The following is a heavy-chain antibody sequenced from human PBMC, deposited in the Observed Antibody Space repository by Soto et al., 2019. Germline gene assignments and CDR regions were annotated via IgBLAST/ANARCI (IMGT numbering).Heavy chain of an antibody. D-gene: IGHD4-4*01. J-gene: IGHJ4*02. CDR3: ARHYRLTLFDY. CDR1: GGSISSSSYY. V-gene: IGHV4-39*01. CDR2: IYYSGST. Sequence: PSETLSLTCTVSGGSISSSSYYWGWIRQPPGKGLEWIGSIYYSGSTYYNPSLKSRVTISVDTSKNQFSLKLSSVTAADTAVYYCARHYRLTLFDYWGQGTLVTVSS.